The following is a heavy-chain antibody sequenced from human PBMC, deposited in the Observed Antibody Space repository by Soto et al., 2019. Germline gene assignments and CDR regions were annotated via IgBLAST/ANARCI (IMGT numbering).Heavy chain of an antibody. D-gene: IGHD2-15*01. CDR2: INPNSGGT. CDR1: GYTFTGYY. Sequence: ASVKVSCKASGYTFTGYYMHWVRQAPGQGLEWMGWINPNSGGTNYAQKFQGWVTMTRDTSISTAYMELSRLRSDDTAVYYCARDHVGGYYHYGMDVWGQGTTVTVSS. V-gene: IGHV1-2*04. CDR3: ARDHVGGYYHYGMDV. J-gene: IGHJ6*02.